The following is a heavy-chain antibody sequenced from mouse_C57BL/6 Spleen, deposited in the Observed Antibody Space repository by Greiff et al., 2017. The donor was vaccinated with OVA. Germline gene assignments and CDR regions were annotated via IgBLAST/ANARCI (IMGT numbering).Heavy chain of an antibody. Sequence: QVQLKESGAELVRPGTSVKMSCKASGYTFTNYWIGWAKQRPGHGLEWIGDIYPGGGYTNYNEKFKGKATLTADKSSSTAYMQFSSLTSEDSAIYYCARGYGSFYAMDYWGQGTSVTVSS. CDR2: IYPGGGYT. D-gene: IGHD1-1*01. CDR1: GYTFTNYW. V-gene: IGHV1-63*01. J-gene: IGHJ4*01. CDR3: ARGYGSFYAMDY.